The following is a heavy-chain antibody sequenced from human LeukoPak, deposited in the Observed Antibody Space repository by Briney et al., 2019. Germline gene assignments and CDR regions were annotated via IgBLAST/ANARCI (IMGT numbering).Heavy chain of an antibody. V-gene: IGHV3-23*01. CDR2: IIGSGGST. J-gene: IGHJ5*02. D-gene: IGHD3-22*01. CDR3: AARHYYYDSSGYYSLRA. Sequence: GGSLRLSCAASGFTFSSYAMSWVRQAPGKGLEWVSAIIGSGGSTYYADSVKGRFTISRDKSKNTLYLQMNSMRAEDTAVYYCAARHYYYDSSGYYSLRAWGQGTLVTVSS. CDR1: GFTFSSYA.